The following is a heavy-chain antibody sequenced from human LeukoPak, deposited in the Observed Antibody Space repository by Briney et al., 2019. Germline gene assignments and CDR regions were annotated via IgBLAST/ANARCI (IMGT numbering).Heavy chain of an antibody. Sequence: GGSLRLSCAASGFTFSSYSMNWVRQAPGKGLEWVSYISSSSSTIYYADSVKGRFTISRDNAKNSLYLQMNSLRAEDTAVYYCARVGGYCSSTSCYFASPSYYYYGMDVWGQGTTVTVSS. D-gene: IGHD2-2*01. J-gene: IGHJ6*02. CDR2: ISSSSSTI. CDR3: ARVGGYCSSTSCYFASPSYYYYGMDV. V-gene: IGHV3-48*01. CDR1: GFTFSSYS.